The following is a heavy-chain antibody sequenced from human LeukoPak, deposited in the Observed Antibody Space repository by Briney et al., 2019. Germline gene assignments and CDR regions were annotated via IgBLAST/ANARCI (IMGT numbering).Heavy chain of an antibody. CDR2: MSSSGVS. CDR3: ARGPNYASGSYDNEVFDY. Sequence: SETLSLTCTVSNGSISSDTYFWSWIRQPAGKGLEWIGRMSSSGVSTYSPSLKSRVTISVDTSKNQFSLKLRSVTAADTAVYYCARGPNYASGSYDNEVFDYWGQGTLVTVSS. D-gene: IGHD3-10*01. V-gene: IGHV4-61*10. CDR1: NGSISSDTYF. J-gene: IGHJ4*02.